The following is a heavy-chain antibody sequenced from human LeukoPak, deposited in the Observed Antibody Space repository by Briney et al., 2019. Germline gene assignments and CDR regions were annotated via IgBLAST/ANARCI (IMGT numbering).Heavy chain of an antibody. CDR1: GFTFSSYS. V-gene: IGHV3-21*01. Sequence: GGSLRLSCAASGFTFSSYSMNWVRQAPGKGLEWVSSISSSSSYIYYADSVKGRFTISRDNARNSLYLQMNSLRAEDTAVYYCARDGLAAAALHWCFDLWGRGTLVTVSS. J-gene: IGHJ2*01. CDR3: ARDGLAAAALHWCFDL. CDR2: ISSSSSYI. D-gene: IGHD6-13*01.